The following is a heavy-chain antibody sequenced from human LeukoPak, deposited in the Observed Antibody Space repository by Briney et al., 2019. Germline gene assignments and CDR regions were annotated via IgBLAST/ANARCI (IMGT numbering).Heavy chain of an antibody. CDR3: ARSPPYRRVVVAACDY. J-gene: IGHJ4*02. CDR2: ISYDGSNK. V-gene: IGHV3-30*04. CDR1: GFTFSSYA. Sequence: GGSLRLSCAASGFTFSSYAMHWVRQAPGKGLEWVAVISYDGSNKYYADSVKGRFTISRDNSKNTLHLQMNSLRAEDTAVYYCARSPPYRRVVVAACDYWGQGTLVTVSS. D-gene: IGHD2-15*01.